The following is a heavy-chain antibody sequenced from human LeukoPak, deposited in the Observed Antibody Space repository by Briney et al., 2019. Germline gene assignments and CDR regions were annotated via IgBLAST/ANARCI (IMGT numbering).Heavy chain of an antibody. CDR1: GYSISSGYY. D-gene: IGHD2-21*01. Sequence: SETLSLTCTVSGYSISSGYYWGWIRQPPGKGLEWIGSIYHSGSTYYNPSLKSRVTISVDTSKNQFSLKLSSVTAADTAVYYCARRDYFDCWGQGTLVTVSS. V-gene: IGHV4-38-2*02. CDR2: IYHSGST. J-gene: IGHJ4*02. CDR3: ARRDYFDC.